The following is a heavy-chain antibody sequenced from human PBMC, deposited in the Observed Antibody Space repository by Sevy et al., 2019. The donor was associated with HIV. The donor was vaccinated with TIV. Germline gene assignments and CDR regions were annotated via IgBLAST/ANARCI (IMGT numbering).Heavy chain of an antibody. Sequence: GGSLRLSCAASGFTFSSYSMNWVRQAPGKGLEWVSYISSSSSTKYYADSVKGRFTTSGDNAKNSPYLQRNSLRDEDTAVYYCAGRKYGSGIFAFDIWGQGTMVTVSS. CDR1: GFTFSSYS. V-gene: IGHV3-48*02. J-gene: IGHJ3*02. D-gene: IGHD3-10*01. CDR2: ISSSSSTK. CDR3: AGRKYGSGIFAFDI.